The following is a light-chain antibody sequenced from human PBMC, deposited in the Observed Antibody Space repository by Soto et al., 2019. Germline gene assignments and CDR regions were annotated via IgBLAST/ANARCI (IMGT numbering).Light chain of an antibody. CDR2: GAS. CDR3: QQYASSPLT. J-gene: IGKJ4*01. CDR1: QSVRSNY. Sequence: EIVLTQSPGTLSLSSGERATLSCRASQSVRSNYLAWYQQKPGQAPRLLIYGASSRATGIPDRFGGSGSGRDFTLTISRLEPEEFAVYYCQQYASSPLTFGGGTKVEIK. V-gene: IGKV3-20*01.